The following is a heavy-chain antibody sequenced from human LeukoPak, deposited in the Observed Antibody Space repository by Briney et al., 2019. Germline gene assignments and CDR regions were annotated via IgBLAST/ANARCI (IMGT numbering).Heavy chain of an antibody. J-gene: IGHJ4*02. CDR1: GFRFSRYD. Sequence: GRSLRLSCAASGFRFSRYDMHWVRQAPGKGLEWVAFIRFDGSNKYYADSVKGRFTIYRDNSQNTLHLQMNSLRAEDTAVYYCATNLNYFDFWGQGTLVTVSS. CDR2: IRFDGSNK. CDR3: ATNLNYFDF. V-gene: IGHV3-30*02.